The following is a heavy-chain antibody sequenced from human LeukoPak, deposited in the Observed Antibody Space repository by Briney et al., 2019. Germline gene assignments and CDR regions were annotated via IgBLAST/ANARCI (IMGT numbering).Heavy chain of an antibody. V-gene: IGHV3-23*01. J-gene: IGHJ5*02. CDR3: AKETQHDITMIVVVITRPLNWFDP. Sequence: PGGSLRLSCAASGFTFSSYAMSWVRQAPGKGLEWVSAISGSGGSTYYADSVKGRFTISRDNSKNTLYLQMNSLRAEDTAVYYCAKETQHDITMIVVVITRPLNWFDPWGQGTLVTVSS. CDR1: GFTFSSYA. D-gene: IGHD3-22*01. CDR2: ISGSGGST.